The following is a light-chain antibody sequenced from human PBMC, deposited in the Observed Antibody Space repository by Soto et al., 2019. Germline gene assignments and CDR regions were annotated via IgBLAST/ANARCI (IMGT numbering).Light chain of an antibody. V-gene: IGKV1-5*01. CDR1: QSVGTW. Sequence: DIQMAQSPSTLSASVGGRVTITCRASQSVGTWVAWYQQKPGKAPKXMIYGASNLESGVPSRFSGSGSGTEFTLTITTLQPDDFATYFCQHYRRNTWSFGPGTKVDIK. CDR2: GAS. CDR3: QHYRRNTWS. J-gene: IGKJ1*01.